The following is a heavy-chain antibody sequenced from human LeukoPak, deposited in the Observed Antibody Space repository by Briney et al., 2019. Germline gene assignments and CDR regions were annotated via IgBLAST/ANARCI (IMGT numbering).Heavy chain of an antibody. CDR1: GYTFTGYY. V-gene: IGHV1-2*02. Sequence: ASVKVSCKASGYTFTGYYMHWVRQAPGQGLEWMGWINPNSGGTNYAQTFQGRVTMTRDTSISTAYMELSRLRSDDTAVYYCARVITAMVTAFDYWGQGTLVTVSS. CDR3: ARVITAMVTAFDY. D-gene: IGHD5-18*01. J-gene: IGHJ4*02. CDR2: INPNSGGT.